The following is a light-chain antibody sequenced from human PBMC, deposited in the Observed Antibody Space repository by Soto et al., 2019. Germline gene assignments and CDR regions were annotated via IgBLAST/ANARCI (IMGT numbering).Light chain of an antibody. CDR1: QSVSNNY. V-gene: IGKV3-20*01. CDR3: QQYGSSGT. Sequence: EIVLTQSPGTLSLSPLEVATVCFMASQSVSNNYLAWYQQKPGQAPRLLIYGASNRATGIPDRFSGSGSGTDFTLTISRLETEDFAVYYCQQYGSSGTFGQGTKVDI. CDR2: GAS. J-gene: IGKJ1*01.